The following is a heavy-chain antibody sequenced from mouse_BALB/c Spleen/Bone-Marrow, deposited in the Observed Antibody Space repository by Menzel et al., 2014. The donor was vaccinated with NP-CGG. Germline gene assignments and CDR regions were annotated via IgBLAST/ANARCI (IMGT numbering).Heavy chain of an antibody. Sequence: VKAVESGPGLVAPSQSLSITSTVSGFSLTSYGVHWVRQPLGKGLEWLVVVWSDGSTTYNSALKSRLSISKDNSKSQVFLKINSLQTDDTAMYYCARDSAGRYGEFAYWGLGTLVTVSA. D-gene: IGHD2-14*01. J-gene: IGHJ3*01. V-gene: IGHV2-6*02. CDR1: GFSLTSYG. CDR2: VWSDGST. CDR3: ARDSAGRYGEFAY.